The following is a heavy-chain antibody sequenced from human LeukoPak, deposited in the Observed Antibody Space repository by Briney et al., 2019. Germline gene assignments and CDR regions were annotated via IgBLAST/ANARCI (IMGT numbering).Heavy chain of an antibody. V-gene: IGHV4-30-4*01. CDR2: IYSSGST. Sequence: SQTLSLTCTVSDGSVSSGDYYWNWIRQPPGKGLEWIGYIYSSGSTYYNPSLKSRVTISVDTSKNHFSLKLSSVTAADTAVYYCASQTYDILTGYPHYFDYWGQGTLVTVSS. CDR3: ASQTYDILTGYPHYFDY. CDR1: DGSVSSGDYY. J-gene: IGHJ4*02. D-gene: IGHD3-9*01.